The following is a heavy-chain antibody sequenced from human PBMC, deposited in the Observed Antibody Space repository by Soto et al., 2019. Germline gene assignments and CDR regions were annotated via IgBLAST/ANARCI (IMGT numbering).Heavy chain of an antibody. D-gene: IGHD2-2*01. CDR2: ISSDGINT. J-gene: IGHJ4*02. V-gene: IGHV3-30-3*01. Sequence: LRLSCSVSGFDFSRHHMHWVRQAPGKGLEWVAIISSDGINTNYADSVKGRFTISRDNSKNTVYLQMDSLRSEDTALHYCARDWTGYVSAYFPDYWGQGTVVTVSS. CDR1: GFDFSRHH. CDR3: ARDWTGYVSAYFPDY.